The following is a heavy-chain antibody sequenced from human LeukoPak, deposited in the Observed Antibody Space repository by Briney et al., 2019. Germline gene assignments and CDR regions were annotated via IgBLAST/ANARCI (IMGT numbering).Heavy chain of an antibody. D-gene: IGHD6-6*01. CDR3: SRLLPSRPDFYFDY. CDR1: GASISSDY. Sequence: SETLTLTCTVSGASISSDYWSWIRQPPGRSPEWIGYIYSSGTTKYNPSLQSRVTISIDTSKNQFFLQLTPMTAADTAVDFVSRLLPSRPDFYFDYWGQGTLVTVSS. V-gene: IGHV4-4*09. CDR2: IYSSGTT. J-gene: IGHJ4*02.